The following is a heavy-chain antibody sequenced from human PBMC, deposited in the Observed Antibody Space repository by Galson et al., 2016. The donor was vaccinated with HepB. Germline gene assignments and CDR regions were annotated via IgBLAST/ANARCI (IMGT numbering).Heavy chain of an antibody. CDR1: GYTFTGYY. V-gene: IGHV1-2*04. CDR3: ARPKGTERSSWPDDALDI. D-gene: IGHD6-13*01. Sequence: SVKVSCKASGYTFTGYYVHWVRQAPGQGLEWMGWINPNSGGTNYAQKFQGWVTMTRDTSISTAYMELSRLRSDDTAVYFCARPKGTERSSWPDDALDIWGQGTMVTVSS. CDR2: INPNSGGT. J-gene: IGHJ3*02.